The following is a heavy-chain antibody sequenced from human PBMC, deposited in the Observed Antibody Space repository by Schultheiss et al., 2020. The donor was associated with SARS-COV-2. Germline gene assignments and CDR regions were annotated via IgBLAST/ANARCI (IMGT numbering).Heavy chain of an antibody. CDR2: IWYDGSNK. CDR1: GFTFSSYG. CDR3: ARDSTYWSGQYYYGMDV. D-gene: IGHD3-3*01. V-gene: IGHV3-33*01. J-gene: IGHJ6*02. Sequence: GGSLRLSCAASGFTFSSYGMHWVRQAPGKGLEWVAVIWYDGSNKYYADSVKGRFTISRDNSKNTLYLQMNSLRAEDTAVYYCARDSTYWSGQYYYGMDVWGQGTTVTVSS.